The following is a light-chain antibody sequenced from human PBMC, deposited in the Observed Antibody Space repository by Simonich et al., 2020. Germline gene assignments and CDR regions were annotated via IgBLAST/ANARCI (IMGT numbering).Light chain of an antibody. J-gene: IGKJ1*01. V-gene: IGKV3D-20*01. CDR2: DAS. CDR3: QQYGSSPQT. Sequence: EIVLTQSPGTLSLSPGERATLSCRASQSVSSSYLAWYQQKPGLAPRLLIYDASSRATGIPDRFSGSGSGTDFTLTISRLEPEDFAVYYCQQYGSSPQTFGQGTKVVIK. CDR1: QSVSSSY.